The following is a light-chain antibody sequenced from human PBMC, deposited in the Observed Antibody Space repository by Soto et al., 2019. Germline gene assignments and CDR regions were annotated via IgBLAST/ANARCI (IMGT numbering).Light chain of an antibody. CDR2: DAS. CDR1: QSVSSY. J-gene: IGKJ1*01. V-gene: IGKV3-11*01. CDR3: QQRSNCPRT. Sequence: EIVLTQSPATLSLSPGERATLYCRASQSVSSYLAWYQQKPGQAPRLLIYDASHRATGIPARFSGSGSGTYFTLTISSLEPEDFAVYYFQQRSNCPRTFGQGTKVEIK.